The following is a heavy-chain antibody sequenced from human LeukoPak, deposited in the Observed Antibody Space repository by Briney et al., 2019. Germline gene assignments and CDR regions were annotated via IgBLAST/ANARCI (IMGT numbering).Heavy chain of an antibody. J-gene: IGHJ4*02. Sequence: GGSPRLSCAASGFTFSSYSMNWVRQAPGKGLEWVSSISSSSSYIYYADSVKGRFTISRDNAKNSLYLQMNSLRAEDTAVYYCAREGEYYDFWSGYPLDYWGQGTLVTVSS. CDR3: AREGEYYDFWSGYPLDY. D-gene: IGHD3-3*01. V-gene: IGHV3-21*01. CDR2: ISSSSSYI. CDR1: GFTFSSYS.